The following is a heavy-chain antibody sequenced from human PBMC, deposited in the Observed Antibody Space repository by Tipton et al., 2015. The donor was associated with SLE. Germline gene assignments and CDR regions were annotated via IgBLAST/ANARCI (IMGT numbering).Heavy chain of an antibody. V-gene: IGHV4-38-2*02. CDR2: IYHSGST. Sequence: LRLSCAVSGYSISSGYYWGWIRQPPGKGLEWIGSIYHSGSTYYNPSLKSRVTISVDTSKNQFSLKLSSVTAADTAVYYCAREGGSSGYWYFDLWGRGTLVPVSS. CDR1: GYSISSGYY. D-gene: IGHD6-25*01. J-gene: IGHJ2*01. CDR3: AREGGSSGYWYFDL.